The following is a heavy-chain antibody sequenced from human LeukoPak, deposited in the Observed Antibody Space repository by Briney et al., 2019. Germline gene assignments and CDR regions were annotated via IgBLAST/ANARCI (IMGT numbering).Heavy chain of an antibody. D-gene: IGHD3-22*01. J-gene: IGHJ3*01. CDR3: ARDPYDSSAYGAFDV. CDR1: GFTFSGYG. CDR2: IRSDGSVK. Sequence: GGSLRLSCAASGFTFSGYGIHWVRQAPGKGLEWVSFIRSDGSVKYYADSVRGRFTISRDNAKNSLYLQMNSLRAEDTAVYYCARDPYDSSAYGAFDVWGQGTMVTVSS. V-gene: IGHV3-30*02.